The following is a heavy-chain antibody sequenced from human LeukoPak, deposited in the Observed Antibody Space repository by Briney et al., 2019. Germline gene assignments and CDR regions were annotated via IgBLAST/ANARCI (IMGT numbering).Heavy chain of an antibody. V-gene: IGHV3-15*01. CDR3: TTSRPVLN. CDR1: GFTFSNAW. Sequence: NSGGSLRLSCAASGFTFSNAWMSWVRQAPGKGLEWVGRIKSITDGGTTDYAAPVKGRFTISRDDSKNTLYLKMDSLETEDTAVYYCTTSRPVLNWGQGTLVTVSS. CDR2: IKSITDGGTT. J-gene: IGHJ4*02.